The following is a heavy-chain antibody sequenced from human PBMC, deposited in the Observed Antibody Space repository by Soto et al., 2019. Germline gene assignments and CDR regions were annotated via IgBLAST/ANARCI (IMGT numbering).Heavy chain of an antibody. D-gene: IGHD3-3*01. CDR3: ARLDFWSGYYTNYYYGMDV. CDR2: IYYSGST. Sequence: ETLSLTCTVSGGSIRSSSYYWGWVRQPPGKGLEWIGSIYYSGSTYYNPSLKSRVTISVDTSKNQFSLKLSSVTAADTAVYYCARLDFWSGYYTNYYYGMDVWGQGTTVTVS. CDR1: GGSIRSSSYY. J-gene: IGHJ6*02. V-gene: IGHV4-39*01.